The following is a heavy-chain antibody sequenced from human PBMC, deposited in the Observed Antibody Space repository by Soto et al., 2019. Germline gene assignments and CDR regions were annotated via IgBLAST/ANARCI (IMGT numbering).Heavy chain of an antibody. Sequence: QVQLVESGGGVVQPGRSLRLSCAASGFTFSSYGMHWVRQAPGKGLEWVAVIWYDGSNKYYADSVKGRFTISRDNSENTVYLQMNSLRAEDTAVYYCARDGSGGDWRFFDYWGQGALVTVSS. V-gene: IGHV3-33*01. CDR3: ARDGSGGDWRFFDY. D-gene: IGHD2-21*02. J-gene: IGHJ4*02. CDR2: IWYDGSNK. CDR1: GFTFSSYG.